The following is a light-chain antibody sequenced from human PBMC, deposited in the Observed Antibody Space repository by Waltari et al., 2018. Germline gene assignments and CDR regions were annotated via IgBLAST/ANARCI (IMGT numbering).Light chain of an antibody. CDR2: DVN. J-gene: IGLJ2*01. Sequence: QSALTQPRSVSGPPGQSVTISCTGTSRDVGGYNYVSLYQQHPYKAPKLMIYDVNKRPAGVPDRFSGSKSGNTASLTISGLQAEYEADYYCCSYAGTYTSYMFFGGGTKLTVL. V-gene: IGLV2-11*01. CDR1: SRDVGGYNY. CDR3: CSYAGTYTSYMF.